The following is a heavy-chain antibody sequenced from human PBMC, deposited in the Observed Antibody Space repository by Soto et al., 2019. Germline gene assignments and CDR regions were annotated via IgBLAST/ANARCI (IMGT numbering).Heavy chain of an antibody. CDR3: ARDRGDYGPYWYFDL. CDR2: IKQDGSEK. Sequence: EVQLVESGGGLVQPGGSLRLSCAASGFTFSSYWMSWVRQAPGKGLEWVANIKQDGSEKYYVDSVKGRFTISRDKAKNSLYLQMNSLRAEDTAVYYCARDRGDYGPYWYFDLWGRGTLVTVSS. CDR1: GFTFSSYW. D-gene: IGHD4-17*01. V-gene: IGHV3-7*01. J-gene: IGHJ2*01.